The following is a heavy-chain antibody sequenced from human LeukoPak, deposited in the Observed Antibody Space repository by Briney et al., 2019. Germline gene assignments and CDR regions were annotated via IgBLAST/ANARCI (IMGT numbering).Heavy chain of an antibody. CDR1: GYTFTSYD. CDR3: ARGGGATELDDY. Sequence: SVKVSCKASGYTFTSYDINWVRQATGQGLEWMGRIIPIFGTANYAQKFQGRVTITTDESTSTAYMELSSLRSEDTAVYYCARGGGATELDDYWGQGTLVTVSS. J-gene: IGHJ4*02. D-gene: IGHD5-12*01. V-gene: IGHV1-69*05. CDR2: IIPIFGTA.